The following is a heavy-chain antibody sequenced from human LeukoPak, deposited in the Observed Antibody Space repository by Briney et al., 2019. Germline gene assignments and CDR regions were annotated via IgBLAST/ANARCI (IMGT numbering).Heavy chain of an antibody. CDR1: GYTFTSNY. Sequence: WASVKVSCKASGYTFTSNYIHWVRQAPGQGLEWMGMIYPRDGSTSYAQKFQGRVTMTRDTSTRTVYMEVSSLKPEDTAVYYCARQGAYSSAIGMGYWGQGTLVTVSS. D-gene: IGHD6-19*01. CDR3: ARQGAYSSAIGMGY. V-gene: IGHV1-46*01. J-gene: IGHJ4*02. CDR2: IYPRDGST.